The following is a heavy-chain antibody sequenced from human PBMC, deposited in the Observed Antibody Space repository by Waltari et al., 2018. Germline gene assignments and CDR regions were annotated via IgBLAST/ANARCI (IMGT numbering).Heavy chain of an antibody. CDR3: ARDLVVGSGDY. D-gene: IGHD1-26*01. Sequence: QVHLVPSGAEVTKHRDSVKVSCQPSGYPFPGYQMHWVRPAPGQGLEWMGLTNPTSGGTKYAQIFQGGVTITRDTASRTAYMALSRLRSDDTAVYYCARDLVVGSGDYWGQGTLVTVSS. CDR1: GYPFPGYQ. V-gene: IGHV1-2*02. J-gene: IGHJ4*02. CDR2: TNPTSGGT.